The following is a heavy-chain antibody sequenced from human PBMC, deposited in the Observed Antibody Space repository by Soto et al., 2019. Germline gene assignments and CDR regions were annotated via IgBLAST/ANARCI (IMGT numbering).Heavy chain of an antibody. V-gene: IGHV1-69*06. D-gene: IGHD2-2*02. CDR2: IISIFGTA. J-gene: IGHJ5*02. CDR3: AREEGYCSSTSCYKGNWFDH. Sequence: QVQLVQSGAEVKKPGSSVKVSCKASGGTFSSYAISWVRQAPGQGLEWMGGIISIFGTANYAQKFQGRLTITADKSTSTAYMELSSLRSEETAVYYCAREEGYCSSTSCYKGNWFDHWGQGTLVTVSS. CDR1: GGTFSSYA.